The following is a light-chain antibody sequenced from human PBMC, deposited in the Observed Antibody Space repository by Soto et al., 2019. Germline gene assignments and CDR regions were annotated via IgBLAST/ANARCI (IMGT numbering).Light chain of an antibody. CDR1: QSISSY. CDR3: QQRYSTPPT. CDR2: AAS. J-gene: IGKJ2*01. V-gene: IGKV1-39*01. Sequence: DIQMTQSPSSLSASVGDRVTITCRASQSISSYLNWYQQKPGKAPKLLIYAASSLQSGVPSRFSVSGSGTDFTLTISSLQPEDCATYYCQQRYSTPPTFGQGNKLEIK.